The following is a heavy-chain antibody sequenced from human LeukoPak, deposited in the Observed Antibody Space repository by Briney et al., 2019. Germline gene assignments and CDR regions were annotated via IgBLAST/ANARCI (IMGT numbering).Heavy chain of an antibody. D-gene: IGHD3-22*01. J-gene: IGHJ4*02. CDR3: AVYYYDSSGYYSPFDY. CDR1: GYTFTSYD. Sequence: WASVKVSCKASGYTFTSYDINWVRQATGQGLEWIGWMNPNSGNTGYAQKFQGRVTMTRNTSRSTAYMELSSLRSEDTAVYYCAVYYYDSSGYYSPFDYWGQGTLVTVSS. CDR2: MNPNSGNT. V-gene: IGHV1-8*02.